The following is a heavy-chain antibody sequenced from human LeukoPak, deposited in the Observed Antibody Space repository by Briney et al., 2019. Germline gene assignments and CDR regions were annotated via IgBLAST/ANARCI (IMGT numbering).Heavy chain of an antibody. CDR1: GFTFSSYS. CDR3: ARGIAAAGSGIXGFDY. V-gene: IGHV3-21*01. CDR2: ISSSSSYI. Sequence: PGGSLRLSCAASGFTFSSYSMNWVRQAPGKGLEWVSSISSSSSYIYYADSVKGRFTISRDNAKNSLYLKMNSLRAEDTAVYYCARGIAAAGSGIXGFDYWGQXXLVTX. J-gene: IGHJ4*02. D-gene: IGHD6-13*01.